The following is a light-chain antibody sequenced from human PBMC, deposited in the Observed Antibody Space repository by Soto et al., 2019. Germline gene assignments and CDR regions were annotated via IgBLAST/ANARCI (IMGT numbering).Light chain of an antibody. CDR1: SGHSSYI. CDR2: LEGSGSY. V-gene: IGLV4-60*02. CDR3: ETWDSNTRV. Sequence: QPVLTQSSSASASLGSSVKLTCTLSSGHSSYIIAWHQQQPGKAPRYLMKLEGSGSYNKGCGVPDRFSGYSSGADRYLTISNLQFEDEADYYCETWDSNTRVFGGGTKLTVL. J-gene: IGLJ3*02.